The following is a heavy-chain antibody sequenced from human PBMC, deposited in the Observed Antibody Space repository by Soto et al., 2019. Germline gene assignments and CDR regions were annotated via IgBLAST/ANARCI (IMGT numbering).Heavy chain of an antibody. Sequence: QERLVESGGGVVQPGRSLRLSCAVSGFTFSDYAMHWVRQAPGKWLEWVALIWHDGINEFYADSVKGRLTISRDISNNTLYLQMNSLRPEDMAVYYCTKSRGDAYKWGLGLDQWGQGTLVTVSS. V-gene: IGHV3-33*03. CDR2: IWHDGINE. CDR3: TKSRGDAYKWGLGLDQ. CDR1: GFTFSDYA. J-gene: IGHJ5*02. D-gene: IGHD1-1*01.